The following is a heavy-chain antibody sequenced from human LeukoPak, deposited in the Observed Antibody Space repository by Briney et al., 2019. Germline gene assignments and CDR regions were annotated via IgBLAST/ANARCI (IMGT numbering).Heavy chain of an antibody. D-gene: IGHD3-10*01. CDR2: IRSKTNNYAT. Sequence: GGSLRLSCAASGFTFSGSAMHWVRQASGKGLEWVGRIRSKTNNYATEYAVSVEGRFTISRDDSKNTVYLQMNSLKTGDTAVYYCTRLRGEKASGDYWGQGTLVTVSS. V-gene: IGHV3-73*01. CDR1: GFTFSGSA. CDR3: TRLRGEKASGDY. J-gene: IGHJ4*02.